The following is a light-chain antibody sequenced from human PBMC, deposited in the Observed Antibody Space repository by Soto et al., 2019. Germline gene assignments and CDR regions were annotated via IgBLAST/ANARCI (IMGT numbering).Light chain of an antibody. CDR1: QSVGAD. V-gene: IGKV3-15*01. CDR3: HQYGSSPIT. CDR2: GAS. J-gene: IGKJ5*01. Sequence: ILLTQSPATLSVSPWERASLAGRASQSVGADLAWYQRKPGQAPRLLIYGASSRAPGIPARFSGSGSGTEFTLTISRLEPEDFALFYCHQYGSSPITFGQGTRLEIK.